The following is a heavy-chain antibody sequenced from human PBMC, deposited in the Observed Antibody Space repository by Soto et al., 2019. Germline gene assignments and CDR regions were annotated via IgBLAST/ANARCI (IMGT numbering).Heavy chain of an antibody. J-gene: IGHJ4*02. CDR2: IYHTGKT. CDR3: ASWAGQNRDFGGPFDY. D-gene: IGHD4-17*01. Sequence: SETLSLTCTVSGDAIYIGGYYWTWIRQHPGKGLEWIGYIYHTGKTYYNPALESRVTMSVDTSKNQFSLKLASVTAADTAVYYCASWAGQNRDFGGPFDYWGQGTRVTVSS. CDR1: GDAIYIGGYY. V-gene: IGHV4-31*03.